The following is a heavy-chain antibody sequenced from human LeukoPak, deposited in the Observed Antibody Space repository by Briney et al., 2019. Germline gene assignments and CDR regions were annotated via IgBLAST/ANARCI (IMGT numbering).Heavy chain of an antibody. V-gene: IGHV4-59*12. D-gene: IGHD3-22*01. Sequence: SETLSLTCTVSGGSISSYYWSWIRQPPGKGLEWIGYIYYSGSTNYNPSLKSRVTISVDTSKNQFSLKLSSVTAADTAVYYCARDRYYYDSSGYSFDYWGQGTLVTVSS. CDR1: GGSISSYY. CDR2: IYYSGST. J-gene: IGHJ4*02. CDR3: ARDRYYYDSSGYSFDY.